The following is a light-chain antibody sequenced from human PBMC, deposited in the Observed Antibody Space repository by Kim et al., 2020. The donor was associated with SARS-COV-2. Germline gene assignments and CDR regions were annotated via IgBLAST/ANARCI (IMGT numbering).Light chain of an antibody. CDR3: QQYGSSPHGWT. CDR2: GAS. J-gene: IGKJ1*01. Sequence: EIVLTQSPGTLSLSPGERATLSCRASQSVSSSYLAWYQQKPGQAPRLLIYGASSRATGIPDRFSGSGSGTDFTLTISRLEPEDFAVYYCQQYGSSPHGWTFGQGTKVDIK. CDR1: QSVSSSY. V-gene: IGKV3-20*01.